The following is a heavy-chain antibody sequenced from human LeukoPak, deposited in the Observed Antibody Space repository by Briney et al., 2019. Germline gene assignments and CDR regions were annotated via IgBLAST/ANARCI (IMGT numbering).Heavy chain of an antibody. CDR1: GFTFSSYS. J-gene: IGHJ4*02. CDR3: ARVKFQEKYFDY. V-gene: IGHV3-21*01. CDR2: ISSSSSYI. Sequence: PGGSLRLSCAASGFTFSSYSMNWVRQAPGKGLEWVSSISSSSSYIYYADSVKGRFTISRDNAKNSLCLQVNSLRAEDTAVYYCARVKFQEKYFDYWGQGTLVTVSS.